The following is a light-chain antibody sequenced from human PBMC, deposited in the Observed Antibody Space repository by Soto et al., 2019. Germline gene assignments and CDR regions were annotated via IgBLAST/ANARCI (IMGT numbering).Light chain of an antibody. V-gene: IGKV3-20*01. CDR2: GAS. Sequence: IGLTQSPGTLSLSPGERATLSRRASESVINNYLAWYQQKPGQAPRLLIYGASNRATGIPDRFSGSGSGTDFTLTISRLEPEDFAVYYCQQYGSSGTFGQGTKVDIK. J-gene: IGKJ1*01. CDR3: QQYGSSGT. CDR1: ESVINNY.